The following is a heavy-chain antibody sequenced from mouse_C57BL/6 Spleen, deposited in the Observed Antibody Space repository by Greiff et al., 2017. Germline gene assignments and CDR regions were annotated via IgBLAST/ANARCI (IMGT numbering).Heavy chain of an antibody. V-gene: IGHV1-55*01. J-gene: IGHJ3*01. CDR2: IYPGSGST. CDR3: ARRGLTGTSAY. CDR1: GYTFTSYW. Sequence: QVQLQQPGAELVKPGASVKMSCKASGYTFTSYWITWVKQRPGQGLEWIGDIYPGSGSTNYNEKFKSKATLTVDPSSRTAYMQLSSLTSADSAVDYCARRGLTGTSAYGGQGTLVTVAA. D-gene: IGHD4-1*01.